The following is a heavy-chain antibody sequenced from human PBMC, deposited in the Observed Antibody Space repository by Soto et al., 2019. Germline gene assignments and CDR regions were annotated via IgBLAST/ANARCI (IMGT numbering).Heavy chain of an antibody. Sequence: GGSLRLSCAASGFTFSSYSMNWVRQAPGKGLEWVSSISSSSSYIYYADSVKGRFTISRDNAKNSLYLQMNSLRAEDTAVYYCATLVATTDFDYWGQGTLVTVSS. D-gene: IGHD5-12*01. V-gene: IGHV3-21*01. CDR3: ATLVATTDFDY. CDR2: ISSSSSYI. CDR1: GFTFSSYS. J-gene: IGHJ4*02.